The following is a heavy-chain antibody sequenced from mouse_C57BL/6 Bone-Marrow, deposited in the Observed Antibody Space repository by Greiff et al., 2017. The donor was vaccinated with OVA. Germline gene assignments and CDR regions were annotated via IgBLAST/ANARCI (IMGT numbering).Heavy chain of an antibody. Sequence: VQLQQSGPELVKPGASVKLSCKASGYTFTSYDINWVKQRPGQGLEWIGWIYPRDGSTKYNEKFKGKATLTVDTSSSTAYMELHSLTSEDSAVYFCARSRSYYGSRNWYFDVWGTGTTVTVSS. CDR2: IYPRDGST. D-gene: IGHD1-1*01. V-gene: IGHV1-85*01. CDR3: ARSRSYYGSRNWYFDV. CDR1: GYTFTSYD. J-gene: IGHJ1*03.